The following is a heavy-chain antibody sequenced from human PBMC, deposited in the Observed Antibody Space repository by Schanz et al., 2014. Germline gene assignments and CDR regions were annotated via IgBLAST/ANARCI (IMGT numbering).Heavy chain of an antibody. V-gene: IGHV4-4*02. J-gene: IGHJ3*02. CDR1: GGSIGSSNW. D-gene: IGHD2-2*01. Sequence: QVQLQESGPGLVKASGTLSLTCAVSGGSIGSSNWWSWVRQPPGKGLEWIGEVYHSGTTNYNPSLKVRVPISVPTSKTQFSLNLSSVTAADTAVYYCARDVGGCSSSTSCYAFEIWGQGTMVDDSS. CDR3: ARDVGGCSSSTSCYAFEI. CDR2: VYHSGTT.